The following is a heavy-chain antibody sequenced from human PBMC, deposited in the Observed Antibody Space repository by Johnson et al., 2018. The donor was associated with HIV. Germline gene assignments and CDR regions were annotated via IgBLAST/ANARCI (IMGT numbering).Heavy chain of an antibody. V-gene: IGHV3-11*04. J-gene: IGHJ3*02. Sequence: QVQLVESGGGLVKPGGSLRLSCAASGFTFSDYYMTWIRQTPGKGLEWVSYISSSGTTVYYADYVRGRFSISRDNTKHSLYLQMNSLRAEDTALYYCARDRGYWDAFDIWGQGTMVTVSS. CDR1: GFTFSDYY. D-gene: IGHD3-22*01. CDR3: ARDRGYWDAFDI. CDR2: ISSSGTTV.